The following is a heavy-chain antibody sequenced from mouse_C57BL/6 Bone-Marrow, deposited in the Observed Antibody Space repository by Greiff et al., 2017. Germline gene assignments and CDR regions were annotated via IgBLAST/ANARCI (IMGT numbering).Heavy chain of an antibody. CDR2: INPSSGYT. V-gene: IGHV1-4*01. CDR3: ARRNYYYAMDY. CDR1: GYTFTSYT. Sequence: QVQLQQSGAELARPGASVKMSCKASGYTFTSYTMHWVKQRPGQGLEWIGYINPSSGYTKYNQKFKDKATLTADKSSSTAYMQLRSLTSEDSAVYYCARRNYYYAMDYWGQRPSVTVSS. D-gene: IGHD1-1*01. J-gene: IGHJ4*01.